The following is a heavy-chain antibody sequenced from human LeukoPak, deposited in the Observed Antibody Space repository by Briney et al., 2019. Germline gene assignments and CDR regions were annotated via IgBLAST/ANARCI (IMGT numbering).Heavy chain of an antibody. J-gene: IGHJ4*02. CDR2: IYSGGST. D-gene: IGHD6-19*01. V-gene: IGHV3-53*05. CDR3: ARIPPSSGWSNY. Sequence: GGSLRLSCAASGFTVSSNYMSWVRQAPGKGLEWVSVIYSGGSTYYADSVKGRFTISRDNSKNTLYLQMNSLRAEDTAVYYCARIPPSSGWSNYWGQGTLVTVSS. CDR1: GFTVSSNY.